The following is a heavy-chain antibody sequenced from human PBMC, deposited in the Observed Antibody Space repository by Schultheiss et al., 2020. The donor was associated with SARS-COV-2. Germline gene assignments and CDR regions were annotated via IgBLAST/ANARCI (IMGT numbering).Heavy chain of an antibody. CDR2: IYYSGST. Sequence: SETLSLTCTVSGGSISSYYWSWIRQPPGKGLEWIGSIYYSGSTYYNPSLKSRVTISVDTSKNQFSLKLSSVTAADTAVYYCAREGIVVVVAAYLLDYWGQGTLVTVSS. D-gene: IGHD2-15*01. V-gene: IGHV4-59*05. CDR1: GGSISSYY. J-gene: IGHJ4*02. CDR3: AREGIVVVVAAYLLDY.